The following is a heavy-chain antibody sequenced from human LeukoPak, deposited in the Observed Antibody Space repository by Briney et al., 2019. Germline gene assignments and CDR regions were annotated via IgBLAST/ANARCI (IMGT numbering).Heavy chain of an antibody. CDR1: GGSSSGYY. CDR2: IYHSGST. D-gene: IGHD2-2*01. J-gene: IGHJ5*02. CDR3: ARHYIVVVPAATFNWFDP. Sequence: SETLSLTCSVSGGSSSGYYWGWIRQPPGKGLEWIGSIYHSGSTYYNPSLKSRVAISVDTSKNQFSLKLSSVTAADTAVYYCARHYIVVVPAATFNWFDPWGQGTLVTVSS. V-gene: IGHV4-38-2*02.